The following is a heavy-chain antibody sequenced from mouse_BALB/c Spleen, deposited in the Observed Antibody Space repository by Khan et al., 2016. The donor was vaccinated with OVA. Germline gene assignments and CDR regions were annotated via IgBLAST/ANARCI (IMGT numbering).Heavy chain of an antibody. CDR1: GYTFTDYA. V-gene: IGHV1S137*01. J-gene: IGHJ1*01. Sequence: QMQLEESGAELVRPGVSVKISCKGSGYTFTDYAMHWVKQSHAKSLEWIGVISTYYGDASYNQKFKGKATMTVDKSSSTAYMELARLTSEDSAIYYCARGSRGYFDVWGAGTTVTVSS. D-gene: IGHD3-1*01. CDR3: ARGSRGYFDV. CDR2: ISTYYGDA.